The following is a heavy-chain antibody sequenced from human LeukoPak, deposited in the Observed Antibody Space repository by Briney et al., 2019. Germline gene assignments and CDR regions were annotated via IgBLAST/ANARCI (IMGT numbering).Heavy chain of an antibody. V-gene: IGHV1-2*02. D-gene: IGHD3-22*01. CDR1: GYTFTGYY. Sequence: ASVKVSCKASGYTFTGYYMHWVRQAPGQGLEWMGWINPNSGGTNYAQKFQGRVTMTRDTSISTAYMELSRLRSDDTAVYYCAKDRGSSGYYWDSGDYWGQGTLVTVSS. CDR2: INPNSGGT. J-gene: IGHJ4*02. CDR3: AKDRGSSGYYWDSGDY.